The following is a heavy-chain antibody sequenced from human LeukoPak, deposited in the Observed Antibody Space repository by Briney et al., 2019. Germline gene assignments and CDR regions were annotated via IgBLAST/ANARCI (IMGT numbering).Heavy chain of an antibody. J-gene: IGHJ4*02. CDR1: GYTFTDFT. Sequence: ASVKVSCKASGYTFTDFTMHWLRQAPGQRLDWMGWINGGSGNTKYSPEFQGRVTITRDTSASTAYMELSSLRSEDTAVYYCANPRYDSSGYYYVDWGQGTLVTVSS. CDR3: ANPRYDSSGYYYVD. D-gene: IGHD3-22*01. CDR2: INGGSGNT. V-gene: IGHV1-3*01.